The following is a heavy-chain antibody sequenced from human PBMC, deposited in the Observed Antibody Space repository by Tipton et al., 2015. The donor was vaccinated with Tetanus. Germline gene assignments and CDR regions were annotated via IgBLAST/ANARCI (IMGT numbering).Heavy chain of an antibody. CDR3: ARDSPYCTDGVCYPDY. D-gene: IGHD2-8*01. CDR2: ISAYNGNT. Sequence: QVQLAQSGAEVKKPGASVKVSCKASGYTFNTFGISWVRQAPGQGLEWMGWISAYNGNTNYAQKLQGRVTMTTDTSTSTAYMELRSLRSDDTAVYYCARDSPYCTDGVCYPDYWGQGTLVTVSS. V-gene: IGHV1-18*01. J-gene: IGHJ4*02. CDR1: GYTFNTFG.